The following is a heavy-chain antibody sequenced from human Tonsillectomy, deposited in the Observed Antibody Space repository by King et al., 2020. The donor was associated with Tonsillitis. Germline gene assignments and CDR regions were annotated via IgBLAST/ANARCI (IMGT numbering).Heavy chain of an antibody. Sequence: VQLVESGGGLVQPGGSLRLSCAASGFTFSSYWMSWVRQAPGKGLEWVANIKQDGSEKYYVDSVKGRFTISRDNAKNSLYLQMNSLRAEDTTVYYCARLDLGVYLYYFDLWGQGTLVTVSS. CDR1: GFTFSSYW. V-gene: IGHV3-7*03. D-gene: IGHD2-8*01. CDR2: IKQDGSEK. CDR3: ARLDLGVYLYYFDL. J-gene: IGHJ4*02.